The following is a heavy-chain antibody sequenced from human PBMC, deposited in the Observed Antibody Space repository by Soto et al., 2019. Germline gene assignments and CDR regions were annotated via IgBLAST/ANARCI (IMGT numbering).Heavy chain of an antibody. V-gene: IGHV4-4*02. CDR1: GGSMTSNW. CDR2: IYHNGRF. D-gene: IGHD3-9*01. J-gene: IGHJ5*02. CDR3: VRNDWYRFDP. Sequence: QVQLQESGPGLVNPSGTLSLTCAVSGGSMTSNWWSWVRQPPGKGLEWIGEIYHNGRFNYNPSLRSRLTISIDKSKNQLSLKLTSVTAADTAVHYCVRNDWYRFDPWAREPWSPSPQ.